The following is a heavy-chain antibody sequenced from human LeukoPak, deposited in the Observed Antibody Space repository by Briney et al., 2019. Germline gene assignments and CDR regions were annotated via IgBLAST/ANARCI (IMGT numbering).Heavy chain of an antibody. Sequence: GGSLRLSCAASGFTFSDYYMSWIRQAPGKGLEWVSSISRSGSTKYYADSVKDRFTISRDNAKNSLSLQMNSLRAEDTAVYYCARVLRYCSGGNCYSGGLGYMDVWGKGTTVTISS. D-gene: IGHD2-15*01. CDR3: ARVLRYCSGGNCYSGGLGYMDV. V-gene: IGHV3-11*01. CDR2: ISRSGSTK. CDR1: GFTFSDYY. J-gene: IGHJ6*03.